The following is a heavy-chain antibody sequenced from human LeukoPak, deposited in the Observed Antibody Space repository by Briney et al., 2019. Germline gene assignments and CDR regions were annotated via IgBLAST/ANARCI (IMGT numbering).Heavy chain of an antibody. CDR2: ISYDGSNK. J-gene: IGHJ3*02. CDR3: AKAPGGSGTAFDI. V-gene: IGHV3-30*18. CDR1: GFTFSSYG. Sequence: PGESLRLSCAASGFTFSSYGMHWVRQAPGKGLEWVAVISYDGSNKYYADSVKGRFTISRDNSKNTLYLQMNSLRAEDTAVYYCAKAPGGSGTAFDIWGQGTMVTVSS. D-gene: IGHD3-10*01.